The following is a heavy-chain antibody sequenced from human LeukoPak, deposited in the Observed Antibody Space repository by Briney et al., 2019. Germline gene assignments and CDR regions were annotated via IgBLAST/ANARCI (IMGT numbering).Heavy chain of an antibody. Sequence: GRSLRLSCAASGFTFSSYGMHWVRQAPGKGLEWVAVIWYDGSNKYYADSVKGRFTISRDNSKNTAYLQMNSLKTEDTAVYYCTRHGEGVGATTDFDYWGQGTLVTVSS. D-gene: IGHD1-26*01. CDR1: GFTFSSYG. V-gene: IGHV3-33*01. CDR2: IWYDGSNK. CDR3: TRHGEGVGATTDFDY. J-gene: IGHJ4*02.